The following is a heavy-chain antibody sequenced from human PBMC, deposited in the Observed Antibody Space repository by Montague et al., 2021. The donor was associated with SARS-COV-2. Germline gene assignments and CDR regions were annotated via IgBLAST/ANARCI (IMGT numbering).Heavy chain of an antibody. CDR3: AKGIYMRRGVSHGMDV. CDR1: GFDFFNFD. D-gene: IGHD3-10*01. J-gene: IGHJ6*02. CDR2: ISSSGGETT. V-gene: IGHV3-23*01. Sequence: SLRLSCAASGFDFFNFDMAWVRQAPGRGLEWISDISSSGGETTDYADSMKGRFTLSRDNSMNTLYLQMNRLRGEDTAVYYCAKGIYMRRGVSHGMDVWGQGTTVTVSS.